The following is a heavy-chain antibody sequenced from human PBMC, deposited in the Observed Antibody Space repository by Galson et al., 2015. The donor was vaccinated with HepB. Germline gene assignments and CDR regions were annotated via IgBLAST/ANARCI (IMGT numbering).Heavy chain of an antibody. D-gene: IGHD6-19*01. Sequence: SVKVSCKASGYPLTRYDIHWVRQPPGQGLEWMGVINLSGDFTNYTQTFQGRVTMTTDRSTTTVYMELSSLRSEDTALCFCARGLYSSAWSLDSWGQGTLVTVSS. CDR2: INLSGDFT. CDR1: GYPLTRYD. CDR3: ARGLYSSAWSLDS. J-gene: IGHJ4*02. V-gene: IGHV1-46*01.